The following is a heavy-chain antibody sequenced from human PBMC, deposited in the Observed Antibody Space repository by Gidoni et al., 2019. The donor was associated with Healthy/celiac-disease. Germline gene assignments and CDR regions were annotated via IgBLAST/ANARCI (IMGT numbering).Heavy chain of an antibody. J-gene: IGHJ4*02. V-gene: IGHV4-34*01. D-gene: IGHD3-10*01. Sequence: LSLKSRVTISVDTSKNQFSLKLSSVTAADTAVYYCARRLLWFGELRAPIDYWGQGTLVTVSS. CDR3: ARRLLWFGELRAPIDY.